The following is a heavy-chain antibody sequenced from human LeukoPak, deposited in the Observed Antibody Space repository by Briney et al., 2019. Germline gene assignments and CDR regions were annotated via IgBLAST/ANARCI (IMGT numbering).Heavy chain of an antibody. Sequence: GASVKVSCKSSGYTFTGYYIHWVRQAPGHGLAWMGWINPNSGGTNYAQKFQGRVTMTRDTSISTAYMELSRLRSDDTAVYYCARGTYCGGDCIGNWGQGTLVIVSS. V-gene: IGHV1-2*02. J-gene: IGHJ4*02. CDR3: ARGTYCGGDCIGN. D-gene: IGHD2-21*02. CDR1: GYTFTGYY. CDR2: INPNSGGT.